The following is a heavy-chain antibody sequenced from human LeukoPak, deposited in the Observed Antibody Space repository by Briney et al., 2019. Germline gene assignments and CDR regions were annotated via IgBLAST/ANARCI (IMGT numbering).Heavy chain of an antibody. CDR3: ARGHDTAMVYIDN. D-gene: IGHD5-18*01. V-gene: IGHV4-38-2*02. Sequence: SETLSLNCTVSGYSISSGYYWGWIRPRPGKGLEWIGNIYHSGSNYYNASLKSRVNISRDTYKNKFYLKVSSVTAADTAVYYCARGHDTAMVYIDNWGQGTLVTVSS. J-gene: IGHJ4*02. CDR1: GYSISSGYY. CDR2: IYHSGSN.